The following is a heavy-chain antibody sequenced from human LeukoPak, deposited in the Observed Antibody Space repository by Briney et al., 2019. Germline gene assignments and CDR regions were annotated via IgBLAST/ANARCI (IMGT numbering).Heavy chain of an antibody. V-gene: IGHV1-18*01. Sequence: ASVKVSCKASGDTFTSYGISWVRQAPGQGLEWMGWISAYNGNTNYAQKLQGRVTMTTDTSTSTAYMELRSLRSDDTAVYYCAREEPYSGPSDAFDIWGQGTMVTVSS. D-gene: IGHD1-26*01. J-gene: IGHJ3*02. CDR1: GDTFTSYG. CDR2: ISAYNGNT. CDR3: AREEPYSGPSDAFDI.